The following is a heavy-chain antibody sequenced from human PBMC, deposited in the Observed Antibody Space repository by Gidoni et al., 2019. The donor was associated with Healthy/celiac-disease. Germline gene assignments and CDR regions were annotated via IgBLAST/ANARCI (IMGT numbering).Heavy chain of an antibody. V-gene: IGHV3-23*01. D-gene: IGHD1-26*01. J-gene: IGHJ4*02. Sequence: EVQLLESGGGLVQPGGSLRLSCAASGFTFSSYAMSWVRQAPGKGLEWVSAISCSCGSTYYADSVKGRFTISRDNSKNTLYLQMNSLRAEDTAVYYCAKEGHRIGWELLDYWGQGTLVTVSS. CDR3: AKEGHRIGWELLDY. CDR2: ISCSCGST. CDR1: GFTFSSYA.